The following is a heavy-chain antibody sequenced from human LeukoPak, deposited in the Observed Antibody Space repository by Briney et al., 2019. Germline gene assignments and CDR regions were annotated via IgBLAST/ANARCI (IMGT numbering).Heavy chain of an antibody. J-gene: IGHJ4*02. CDR2: ISGDGGST. V-gene: IGHV3-43*02. D-gene: IGHD6-19*01. Sequence: GGSLRLSCAASGFTFDDYAIHWVRQAPGKGLEWVSLISGDGGSTYYADSVKGRFIISRDNSKNSLYLQTNSLRTEDTALYYCAKGRGRVAGTWPPHRWGQGTLVTVSS. CDR3: AKGRGRVAGTWPPHR. CDR1: GFTFDDYA.